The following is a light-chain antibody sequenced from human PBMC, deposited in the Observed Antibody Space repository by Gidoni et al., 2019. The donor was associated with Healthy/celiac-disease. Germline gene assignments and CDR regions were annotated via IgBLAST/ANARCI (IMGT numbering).Light chain of an antibody. J-gene: IGLJ2*01. CDR3: AAWDDSLNGPGVV. Sequence: QSVLPQPPSASGTPGQRVTISCSGSRSNIGSNTVNWYQQLPGTAPKPLIYSNNQRPSGVPDRFSGSKSGTSASLAISGLQSEDEADYYCAAWDDSLNGPGVVFGGGTKLTVL. V-gene: IGLV1-44*01. CDR1: RSNIGSNT. CDR2: SNN.